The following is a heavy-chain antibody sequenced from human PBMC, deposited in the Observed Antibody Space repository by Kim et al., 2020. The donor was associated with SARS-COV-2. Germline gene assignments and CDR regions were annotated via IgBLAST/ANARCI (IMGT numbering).Heavy chain of an antibody. J-gene: IGHJ2*01. D-gene: IGHD4-17*01. Sequence: GGSLRLSCAASGFTFSSYAMSWVRQAPEKGLEWVSGISASGATPYYADSVKGRFTISRDNSKNTLYLQMNSLRAEDTAVYYCAKVNDYGDYLQWYFDLWGRGTRVTVSS. V-gene: IGHV3-23*01. CDR1: GFTFSSYA. CDR2: ISASGATP. CDR3: AKVNDYGDYLQWYFDL.